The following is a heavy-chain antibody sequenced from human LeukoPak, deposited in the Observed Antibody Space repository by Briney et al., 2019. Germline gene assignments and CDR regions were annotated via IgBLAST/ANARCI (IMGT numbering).Heavy chain of an antibody. V-gene: IGHV3-13*01. J-gene: IGHJ4*02. D-gene: IGHD6-13*01. CDR2: IGTAGDT. Sequence: PGGSLRLSCAASGFTFSSYDMHWVRQATGKGLEWVSAIGTAGDTYYPGSVKGRFTISRENAKNSLYLQMNSPRAGDTAVYYCARGGAAATLDYWGQGTLVTASS. CDR1: GFTFSSYD. CDR3: ARGGAAATLDY.